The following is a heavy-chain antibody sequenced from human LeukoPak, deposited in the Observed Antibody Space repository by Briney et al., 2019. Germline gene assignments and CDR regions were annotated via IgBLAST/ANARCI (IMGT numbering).Heavy chain of an antibody. V-gene: IGHV1-69*13. J-gene: IGHJ4*02. CDR1: VDTFSRYT. CDR2: IIPIFGSA. CDR3: ARAYMTATRHFDY. Sequence: SVKVSCKASVDTFSRYTISWVRPAAGQGLEWMGGIIPIFGSANYAQKFQGRVTITADESTSTAYMELSSLRSEDTAMYYCARAYMTATRHFDYWGQGTLVTVSS. D-gene: IGHD2-21*02.